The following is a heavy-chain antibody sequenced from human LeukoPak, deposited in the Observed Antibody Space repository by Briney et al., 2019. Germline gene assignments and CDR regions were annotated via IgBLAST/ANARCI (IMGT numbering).Heavy chain of an antibody. J-gene: IGHJ4*02. CDR2: IKRDGNEI. Sequence: PGGSLRLSCAASRFTFSDYWMSWVRQAPGKGLEWGAYIKRDGNEIYYVDSVKGRFIISRDNAKNSLYLQMNSLRAEDTAVYYCARDPDYRGSQPHGYFDYWGQGTLVTVSS. D-gene: IGHD3-16*01. CDR3: ARDPDYRGSQPHGYFDY. CDR1: RFTFSDYW. V-gene: IGHV3-7*01.